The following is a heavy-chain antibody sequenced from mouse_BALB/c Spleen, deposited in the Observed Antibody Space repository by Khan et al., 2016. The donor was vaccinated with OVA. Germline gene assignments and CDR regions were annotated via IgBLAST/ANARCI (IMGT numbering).Heavy chain of an antibody. V-gene: IGHV2-6-1*01. J-gene: IGHJ4*01. CDR1: GFSLTNYG. CDR3: ARQPYYHYNIMDY. Sequence: QVQLQQSGPGLAAPSQSLSITCTISGFSLTNYGVHWVRQPPGKGLEWLVVIWSDGTTTYNSALKSRLTITKDNSQSQVFLKMNSLQTDDPAIYFCARQPYYHYNIMDYWGQGTSVTVSS. CDR2: IWSDGTT. D-gene: IGHD1-1*02.